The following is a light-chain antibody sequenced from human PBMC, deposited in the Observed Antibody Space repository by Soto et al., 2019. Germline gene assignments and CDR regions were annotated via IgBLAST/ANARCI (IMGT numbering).Light chain of an antibody. Sequence: DIQMTQSPSTLSVSIVDRVTITFRASQSINSWLAWYQQKPGKAPKLLIYKASNLESGVPSRFSGSGSGTEFTLTISSLQPDDYATYYCQQANSFPLTFGGGTKVDIK. CDR1: QSINSW. J-gene: IGKJ4*01. CDR3: QQANSFPLT. CDR2: KAS. V-gene: IGKV1-5*03.